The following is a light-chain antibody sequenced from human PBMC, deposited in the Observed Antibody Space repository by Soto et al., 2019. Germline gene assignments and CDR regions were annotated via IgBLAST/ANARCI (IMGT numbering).Light chain of an antibody. J-gene: IGKJ4*01. V-gene: IGKV3-15*01. CDR1: QSVSSN. Sequence: EIVMTQSLATLSVSPGERATRACRASQSVSSNLAWYQQKPGQAPRLLIYGASTRATGIPARFSGSGSGTEFTLTISSLQSEDFAVYYCQQYNNWPLTFGGGTKVEIK. CDR3: QQYNNWPLT. CDR2: GAS.